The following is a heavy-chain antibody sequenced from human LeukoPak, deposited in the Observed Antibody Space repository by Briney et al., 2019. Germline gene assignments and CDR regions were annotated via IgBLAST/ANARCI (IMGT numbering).Heavy chain of an antibody. Sequence: GGSLRLSCAASGFTFSSYWMNWVRQAPGKGLEWVANIMQDGSEKYYVDSVKGRFTISRDNAKNSLYLQMNSLRAEDTAVYYCARGGPYDSSDYCNYWGQGALVTVSS. V-gene: IGHV3-7*01. CDR1: GFTFSSYW. CDR3: ARGGPYDSSDYCNY. CDR2: IMQDGSEK. J-gene: IGHJ4*02. D-gene: IGHD3-22*01.